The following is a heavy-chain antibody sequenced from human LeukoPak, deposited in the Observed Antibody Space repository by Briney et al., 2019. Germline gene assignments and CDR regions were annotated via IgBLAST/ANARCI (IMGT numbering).Heavy chain of an antibody. V-gene: IGHV7-4-1*02. Sequence: GASVKVYCKASGYTFTSYAMNWVRQTPGQGLEWMGWINTNTGSPTYAQAFTGRFVFSLDTSVGTAYLQISSLKAEDTAVYYCACYDCGDYWGQGTLVTVSS. CDR3: ACYDCGDY. D-gene: IGHD2-2*01. CDR1: GYTFTSYA. J-gene: IGHJ4*02. CDR2: INTNTGSP.